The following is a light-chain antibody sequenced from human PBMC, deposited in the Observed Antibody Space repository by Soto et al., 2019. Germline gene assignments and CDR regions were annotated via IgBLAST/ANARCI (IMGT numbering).Light chain of an antibody. V-gene: IGKV3-15*01. CDR3: HQYNNWPQT. CDR1: QSFSSN. J-gene: IGKJ1*01. CDR2: GAS. Sequence: EIVMTQSPATLSVSPGERATLSCRASQSFSSNLAWYQQKPGQAPRLLIYGASTRATGIPARFSGSGSGTEITLTISSLQSEDFAVYYCHQYNNWPQTFGQGTKVEIK.